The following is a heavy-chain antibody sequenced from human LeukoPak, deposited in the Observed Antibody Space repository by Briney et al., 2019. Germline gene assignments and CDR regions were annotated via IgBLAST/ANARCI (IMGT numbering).Heavy chain of an antibody. CDR1: GGSLHTYA. Sequence: SVRVSCKASGGSLHTYAITWVRQAPGQGLEWMGGIIPLFDTTHYAKKFQGRVTFAADESTGTAYMELSRLISGDTAVYYCAILTGYYRDRFDYWGQGTLVTVST. CDR2: IIPLFDTT. V-gene: IGHV1-69*13. CDR3: AILTGYYRDRFDY. D-gene: IGHD3-9*01. J-gene: IGHJ4*02.